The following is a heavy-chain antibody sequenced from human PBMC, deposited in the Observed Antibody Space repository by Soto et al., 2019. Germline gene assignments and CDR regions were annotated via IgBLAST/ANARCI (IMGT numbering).Heavy chain of an antibody. Sequence: GASVKVSCKASGYTFTSYGISLVRQAPGQGLEWMGWISAYNGNTNYAQKLQGRVTMTTDTSTSTAYMELRSLRSDDTAVYYCARAVFYCSSTSCYEIALYYYYGMDVWGQGTTVTVSS. D-gene: IGHD2-2*01. V-gene: IGHV1-18*01. CDR2: ISAYNGNT. CDR3: ARAVFYCSSTSCYEIALYYYYGMDV. CDR1: GYTFTSYG. J-gene: IGHJ6*02.